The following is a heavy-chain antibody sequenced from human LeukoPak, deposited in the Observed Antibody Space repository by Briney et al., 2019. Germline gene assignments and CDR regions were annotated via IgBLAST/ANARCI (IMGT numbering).Heavy chain of an antibody. CDR1: GGSIGTSY. CDR2: IYYSGST. J-gene: IGHJ4*02. CDR3: ARIHYFWSGYYYLDY. V-gene: IGHV4-59*01. D-gene: IGHD3-3*01. Sequence: PSETLSLTFTVAGGSIGTSYWGCIRQPPGEGLGWVGYIYYSGSTTYNPSLKRRVTISAATSKTPFSLKLSSATAADTAVYYCARIHYFWSGYYYLDYWGQRTLVTASS.